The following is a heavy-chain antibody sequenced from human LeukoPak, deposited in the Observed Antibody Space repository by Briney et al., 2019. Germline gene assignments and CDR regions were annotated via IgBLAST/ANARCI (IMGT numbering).Heavy chain of an antibody. Sequence: GSSVKVSCKASGGTFSSYAISWVRQAPGQGLEWMGGIIPIFGTANYAQEFQGRVTITTDGSTSTAYMELSSLRSEDTAVYYCATISGAAGTEDTDFDYWGQGTLVTVSS. V-gene: IGHV1-69*05. D-gene: IGHD6-13*01. J-gene: IGHJ4*02. CDR2: IIPIFGTA. CDR3: ATISGAAGTEDTDFDY. CDR1: GGTFSSYA.